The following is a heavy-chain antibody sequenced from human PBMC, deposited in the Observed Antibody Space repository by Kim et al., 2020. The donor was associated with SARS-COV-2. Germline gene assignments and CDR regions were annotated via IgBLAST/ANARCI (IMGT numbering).Heavy chain of an antibody. CDR2: ISGSGGST. CDR3: AKDHKGYCSSTSCYYYYYMDV. CDR1: GFTFSSYA. V-gene: IGHV3-23*01. J-gene: IGHJ6*03. D-gene: IGHD2-2*01. Sequence: GGSLRHSCAASGFTFSSYAMSWVRQAPGKGLEWVSAISGSGGSTYYADSVKGRFTISRDNSKNTLYLQMNSLRAEDTAVYYCAKDHKGYCSSTSCYYYYYMDVWGKGTTVTISS.